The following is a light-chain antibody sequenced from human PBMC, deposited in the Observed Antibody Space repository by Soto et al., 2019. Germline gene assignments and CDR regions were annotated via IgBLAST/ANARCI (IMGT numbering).Light chain of an antibody. J-gene: IGKJ4*01. CDR2: LGS. CDR1: QSLLHSNGYYY. V-gene: IGKV2-28*01. Sequence: DIVMTQSPLSLPVTPGEPASISCRSSQSLLHSNGYYYLDWYLQKPGQSPQLLIYLGSHRASGVPDRFSGSASGTDFTLKISRVEAEDVGVYYCMQALQTPLTFGGGTKVEI. CDR3: MQALQTPLT.